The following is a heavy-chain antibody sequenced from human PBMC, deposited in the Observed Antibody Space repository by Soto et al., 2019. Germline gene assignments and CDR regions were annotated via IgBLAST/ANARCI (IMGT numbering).Heavy chain of an antibody. CDR2: LTGSGGST. CDR3: AKSQGIAVAGYFDY. CDR1: GFTFGSNV. D-gene: IGHD6-19*01. Sequence: GGSLRLSCAASGFTFGSNVMTWARQAPGKGLEWVSGLTGSGGSTYYADSVKGRFTISRDNSKNTLYLQMNSLRAEDTAVYYCAKSQGIAVAGYFDYWGQGALVTVSS. J-gene: IGHJ4*02. V-gene: IGHV3-23*01.